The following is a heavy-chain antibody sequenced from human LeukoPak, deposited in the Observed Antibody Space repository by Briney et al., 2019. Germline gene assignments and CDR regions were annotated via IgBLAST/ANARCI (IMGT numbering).Heavy chain of an antibody. V-gene: IGHV4-34*01. CDR3: ARDRDIVVDRGWFDL. D-gene: IGHD2-15*01. J-gene: IGHJ5*02. Sequence: SETLSLTCAVYGGSFSTYYWSWIRQPPGKGLEWIGEINHSGSTNYNPSLKSRVTISADTSKNQFSLKLSSVTAADTAVYYCARDRDIVVDRGWFDLWGQGTLVTVSS. CDR1: GGSFSTYY. CDR2: INHSGST.